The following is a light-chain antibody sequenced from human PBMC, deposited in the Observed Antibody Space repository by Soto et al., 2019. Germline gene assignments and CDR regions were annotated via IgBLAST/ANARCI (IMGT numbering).Light chain of an antibody. CDR2: AAS. V-gene: IGKV1-39*01. CDR3: QQSYSTPIT. Sequence: DIQMTQSPSSLSAFVGDRVTITCRASQSISSYLNWYQQKPGKAPKLLIYAASSLQSGVPSRFSGSGSGTDFTLTISSLQTEDSATYFCQQSYSTPITFGQGTRLEIK. J-gene: IGKJ5*01. CDR1: QSISSY.